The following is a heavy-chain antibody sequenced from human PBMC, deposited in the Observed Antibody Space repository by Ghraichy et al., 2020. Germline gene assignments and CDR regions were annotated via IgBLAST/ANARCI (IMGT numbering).Heavy chain of an antibody. CDR2: ISGSGGST. CDR3: AKDRYVGAKGYYFDY. CDR1: GFTFSSYA. J-gene: IGHJ4*02. D-gene: IGHD1-26*01. V-gene: IGHV3-23*01. Sequence: GESLNISCAASGFTFSSYAMSWVRQAPGKGLEWVSAISGSGGSTYYADSVKGRFTISRDNSKNTLYLQMNSLRAEDTAVYYCAKDRYVGAKGYYFDYWGQGTLVTVSS.